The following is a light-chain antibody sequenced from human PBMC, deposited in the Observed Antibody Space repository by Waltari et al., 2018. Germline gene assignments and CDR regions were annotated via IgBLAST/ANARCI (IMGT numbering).Light chain of an antibody. V-gene: IGKV1-9*01. CDR1: QGISSY. CDR3: QQLNSYPLT. CDR2: AAS. J-gene: IGKJ4*01. Sequence: IQLTQSPSSLSASVGARVTIPCRASQGISSYLAWYQQKPGKAPKLLTYAASTLQSGVPARFRGSGSGTDFKLTISSLQPEDFATYYCQQLNSYPLTFGGGTKVEIK.